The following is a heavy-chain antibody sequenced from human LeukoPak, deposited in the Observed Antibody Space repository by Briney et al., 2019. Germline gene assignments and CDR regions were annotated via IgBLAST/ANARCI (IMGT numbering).Heavy chain of an antibody. Sequence: GGSLRLSCAASGFTFSSYSMNWVRQAPGKGLEWVSYISSSSSTIYYADSVKGRFTISRDNAKNSLYLQMNSLRDEDTAVYYCARDGSYYYDSSGYSVIDYWGQGTLVTVSS. J-gene: IGHJ4*02. CDR3: ARDGSYYYDSSGYSVIDY. V-gene: IGHV3-48*02. CDR1: GFTFSSYS. D-gene: IGHD3-22*01. CDR2: ISSSSSTI.